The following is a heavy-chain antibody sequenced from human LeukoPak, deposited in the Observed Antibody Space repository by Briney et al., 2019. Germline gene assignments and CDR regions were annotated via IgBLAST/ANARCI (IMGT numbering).Heavy chain of an antibody. CDR3: ARGWYYDYVWGSYRYSYFDY. Sequence: SETLSLTCAVYGGSFSGYYWSWIRQPPGKGLEWIGEINHSGSTNYNPSLKSRVTISLDTSKNQFSLKLSPVTAADTAVYYCARGWYYDYVWGSYRYSYFDYWGQGTLVTVSS. CDR2: INHSGST. D-gene: IGHD3-16*02. CDR1: GGSFSGYY. J-gene: IGHJ4*02. V-gene: IGHV4-34*01.